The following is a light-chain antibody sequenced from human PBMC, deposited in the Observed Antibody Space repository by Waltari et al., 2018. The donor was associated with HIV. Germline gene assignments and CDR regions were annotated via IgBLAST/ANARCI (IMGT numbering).Light chain of an antibody. CDR1: SSNIGAGYD. V-gene: IGLV1-40*01. Sequence: QAVLTQPPSVSGAPGQRVTISCTGSSSNIGAGYDVHWYQQVPGTAPRLLIYDDTNRPSGVPDRLSGSNSGTSASLAITGLQAEDEADYYCQSYDDSLEGVFGGGTKLTVL. CDR3: QSYDDSLEGV. CDR2: DDT. J-gene: IGLJ3*02.